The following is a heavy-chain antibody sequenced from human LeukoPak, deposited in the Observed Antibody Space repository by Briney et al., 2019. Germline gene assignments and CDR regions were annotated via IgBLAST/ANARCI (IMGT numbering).Heavy chain of an antibody. CDR2: ISYDGSNK. D-gene: IGHD6-6*01. CDR1: GFTFSGSA. CDR3: ARDWYSSSSGYYDY. Sequence: GGSLRLSCAASGFTFSGSAMHWVRQAPGKGLEWVAVISYDGSNKYYADSVKGRFTISRDNSKNTLYLQMNSLRAEDTAVYYCARDWYSSSSGYYDYWGQGTLVTISS. J-gene: IGHJ4*02. V-gene: IGHV3-30*04.